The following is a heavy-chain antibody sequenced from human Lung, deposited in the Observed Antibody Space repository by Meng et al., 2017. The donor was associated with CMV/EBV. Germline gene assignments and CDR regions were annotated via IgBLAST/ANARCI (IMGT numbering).Heavy chain of an antibody. J-gene: IGHJ5*02. CDR2: INPKSGDT. D-gene: IGHD4/OR15-4a*01. CDR3: ARDFLDYGGWFDP. V-gene: IGHV1-2*02. CDR1: GYTFSGYY. Sequence: ASVXVSCKASGYTFSGYYIHWVRQAPGQGLEWMGWINPKSGDTKYEQRFQGRVSVTRDTSITTAYMELSSVRSDDTAVYYCARDFLDYGGWFDPWGQGTLVTVSS.